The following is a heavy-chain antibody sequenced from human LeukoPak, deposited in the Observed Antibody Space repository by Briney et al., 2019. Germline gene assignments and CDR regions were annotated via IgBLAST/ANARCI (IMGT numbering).Heavy chain of an antibody. V-gene: IGHV4-59*08. CDR2: IYCSGST. CDR3: ASPHRYYYGSGSQGDAFDI. CDR1: GGSISSYY. D-gene: IGHD3-10*01. J-gene: IGHJ3*02. Sequence: PSETLSLTCTVSGGSISSYYWSWIRQPPGKGLEWIGYIYCSGSTNYNPSLKSRVTISVDTSKNQFSLKLSSVTAADTAVYYCASPHRYYYGSGSQGDAFDIWGQGTMVTVSS.